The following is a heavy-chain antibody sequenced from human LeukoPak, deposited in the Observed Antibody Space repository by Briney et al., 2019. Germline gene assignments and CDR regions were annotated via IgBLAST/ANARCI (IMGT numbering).Heavy chain of an antibody. Sequence: GGSLRLSCTSVGFTFGDYAISWGRQAPGKGLEWVGFIRNRIQGRTSVYAAAVEGRFTISRDDSESVAYLQMHSLKTEDTAVYFCARGGVTDHGDGQYFEHWGQGNLVTVSS. CDR3: ARGGVTDHGDGQYFEH. CDR1: GFTFGDYA. J-gene: IGHJ1*01. V-gene: IGHV3-49*04. CDR2: IRNRIQGRTS. D-gene: IGHD4-17*01.